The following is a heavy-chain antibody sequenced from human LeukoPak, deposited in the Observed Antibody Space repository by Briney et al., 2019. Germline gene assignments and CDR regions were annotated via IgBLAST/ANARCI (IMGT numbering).Heavy chain of an antibody. CDR3: AREGADTFWSAYHYFDY. CDR1: GGSISSSSYY. D-gene: IGHD3-3*01. Sequence: PSETLSLTCTVSGGSISSSSYYWGWIRQPPGKGLEWIGNIYYSGSTYYNPSLKSRVTISVDTSKNQFSLKLSSVTAADTAVYYCAREGADTFWSAYHYFDYWGQGTLVTVSS. CDR2: IYYSGST. V-gene: IGHV4-39*07. J-gene: IGHJ4*02.